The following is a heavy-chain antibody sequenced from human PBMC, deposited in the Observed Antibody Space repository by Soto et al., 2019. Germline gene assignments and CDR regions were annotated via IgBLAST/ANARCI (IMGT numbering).Heavy chain of an antibody. J-gene: IGHJ4*02. D-gene: IGHD2-2*01. CDR2: ISDSGST. V-gene: IGHV3-23*01. Sequence: EVQLLESGGGLVQPGGSLRLSCAASGFSFNNYAMNWVRQARGQGLEWVSTISDSGSTYYADSVKGRFTISRDNSKNTLYLQMKSLRAEDTAVYFCAKDVGGHYCTPTSCLYFFHSWGRGTLVTVSS. CDR1: GFSFNNYA. CDR3: AKDVGGHYCTPTSCLYFFHS.